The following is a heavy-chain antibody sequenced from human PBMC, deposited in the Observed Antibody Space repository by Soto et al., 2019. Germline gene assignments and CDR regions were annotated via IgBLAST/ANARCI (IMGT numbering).Heavy chain of an antibody. CDR2: IYYSGST. D-gene: IGHD2-2*01. CDR3: ARVVVVPAARERNYYYYMDV. Sequence: SETLSLTCTVSGGSISSSSYYWGWIRQPPGKGLEWIGSIYYSGSTYYNPSLKSRVTISVDTSKNQFSLKLSSVTAADTAVYYCARVVVVPAARERNYYYYMDVWGKGTTVTVSS. J-gene: IGHJ6*03. V-gene: IGHV4-39*07. CDR1: GGSISSSSYY.